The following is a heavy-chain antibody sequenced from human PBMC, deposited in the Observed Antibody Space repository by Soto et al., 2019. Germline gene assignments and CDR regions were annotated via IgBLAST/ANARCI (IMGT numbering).Heavy chain of an antibody. J-gene: IGHJ6*02. Sequence: QVTLKESGPVLVNPTETLTLTCTVSGFSLSNARMGVSWIRQPPGKALEWLAHIFSNDEKSYSTSLKSRLTISKDTSKSQVVLTMTNMDPVDTATYYCARFPSPAVAGTPYGMDVWGQGTTVTVSS. D-gene: IGHD6-19*01. CDR1: GFSLSNARMG. CDR2: IFSNDEK. V-gene: IGHV2-26*01. CDR3: ARFPSPAVAGTPYGMDV.